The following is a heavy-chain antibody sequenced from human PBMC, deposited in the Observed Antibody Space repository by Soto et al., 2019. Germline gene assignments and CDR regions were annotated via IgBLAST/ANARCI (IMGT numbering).Heavy chain of an antibody. D-gene: IGHD6-13*01. CDR2: VSNHGRNK. V-gene: IGHV3-30*18. CDR1: GFNFSNYG. J-gene: IGHJ4*02. CDR3: ANDKTELVYSSSWSVDF. Sequence: VGFLRLTCAASGFNFSNYGMYWVRQAPGKGQEGVAVVSNHGRNKYYADSVKGRFTISRDNSKNTMFLEMNSLRGEDTAVYYCANDKTELVYSSSWSVDFWGQGALVTVSS.